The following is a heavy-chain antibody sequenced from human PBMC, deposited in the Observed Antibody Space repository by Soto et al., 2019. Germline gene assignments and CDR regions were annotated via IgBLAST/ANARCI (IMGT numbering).Heavy chain of an antibody. J-gene: IGHJ3*02. CDR2: IYPGDSDT. D-gene: IGHD6-13*01. V-gene: IGHV5-51*01. CDR1: GYSFTSYW. Sequence: GESLKISCKGSGYSFTSYWIGWVRQMPGKGLEWMGIIYPGDSDTRYSPSFQGQVTISADKSISTAYLQWSSLKASDTAMYYCARRSSSSWTGKPDAFDIWGQGTMVTVSS. CDR3: ARRSSSSWTGKPDAFDI.